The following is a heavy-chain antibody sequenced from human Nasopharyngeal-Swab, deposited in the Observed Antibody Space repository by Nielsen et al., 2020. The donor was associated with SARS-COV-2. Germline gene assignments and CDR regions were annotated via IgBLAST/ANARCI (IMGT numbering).Heavy chain of an antibody. V-gene: IGHV3-53*01. CDR2: IYSGGST. CDR1: GFTVSSNY. CDR3: ARDIGDGYNLLYYFDY. D-gene: IGHD5-24*01. Sequence: GGSLRLSCAASGFTVSSNYMSWVRQAPGKGLEWVSIIYSGGSTFYADSVRGRFTISRDNAKSSLFLQMDSLRAEDTALYYCARDIGDGYNLLYYFDYWGPGTLVTVSS. J-gene: IGHJ4*02.